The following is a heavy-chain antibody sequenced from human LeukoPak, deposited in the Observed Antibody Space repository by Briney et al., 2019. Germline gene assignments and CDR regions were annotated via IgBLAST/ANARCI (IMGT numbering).Heavy chain of an antibody. CDR2: IIPIFGTA. V-gene: IGHV1-69*13. CDR3: ARDRRTRVRGVGYMDV. CDR1: GGTFSSYA. Sequence: GASVKVSCKASGGTFSSYAISWVRQAPGQGLEWMGGIIPIFGTANYAQKFQGRVTITADESTSTAYMELSSLRSEDTAVYYCARDRRTRVRGVGYMDVWGKGTTVTISS. D-gene: IGHD3-10*01. J-gene: IGHJ6*03.